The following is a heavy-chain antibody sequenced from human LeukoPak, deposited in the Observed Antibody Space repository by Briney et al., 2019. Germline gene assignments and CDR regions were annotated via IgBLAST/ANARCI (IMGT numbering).Heavy chain of an antibody. D-gene: IGHD4-23*01. CDR3: ARPQFGYGGNLPFDY. CDR1: GFTFSIYS. J-gene: IGHJ4*02. V-gene: IGHV3-21*01. Sequence: GGSLRLSCAASGFTFSIYSMNWARHAPGKGLEWVSSISSSSSYIYYADSVKARYIISRDNAKNSMYLQMNSLRAEDTAVYYCARPQFGYGGNLPFDYWGQGTLVTVSS. CDR2: ISSSSSYI.